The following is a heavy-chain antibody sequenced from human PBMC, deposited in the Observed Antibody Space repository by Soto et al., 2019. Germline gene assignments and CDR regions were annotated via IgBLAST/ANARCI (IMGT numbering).Heavy chain of an antibody. Sequence: PGGSLRLSCAASGFTFSSYGVHWVRQAPGKGLEWVAVISYDGSNKYYADSVKGRFTISRDNSKNTLYLQMNSLRAEDTAVYYCAKDRRYSSSSWWSSSWYYFDYWGQGTLVTVSS. CDR3: AKDRRYSSSSWWSSSWYYFDY. CDR2: ISYDGSNK. V-gene: IGHV3-30*18. CDR1: GFTFSSYG. D-gene: IGHD6-6*01. J-gene: IGHJ4*02.